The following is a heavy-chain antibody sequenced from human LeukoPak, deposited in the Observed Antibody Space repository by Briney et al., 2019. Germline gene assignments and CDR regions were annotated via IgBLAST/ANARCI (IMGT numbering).Heavy chain of an antibody. Sequence: ASVKVSCKASGYTFTGYYMHWVRQAPGQGLEWMGRINPNSGNTGYAQKFQGRVTITRNTSISTAYMELSSLRSEDTPVSYCARGGLAAWFDPWGQGTLVPVSS. V-gene: IGHV1-8*03. D-gene: IGHD6-19*01. J-gene: IGHJ5*02. CDR3: ARGGLAAWFDP. CDR2: INPNSGNT. CDR1: GYTFTGYY.